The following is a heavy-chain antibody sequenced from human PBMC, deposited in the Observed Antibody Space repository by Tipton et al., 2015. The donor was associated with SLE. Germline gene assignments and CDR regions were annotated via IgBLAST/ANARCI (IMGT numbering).Heavy chain of an antibody. J-gene: IGHJ4*02. CDR3: SRDLRVDTSSRWSPNFEY. V-gene: IGHV3-21*03. CDR1: GFRFSDYS. D-gene: IGHD6-13*01. CDR2: LSGDSEYI. Sequence: GSLRLSCAASGFRFSDYSLNWVRQAPGKGLEWVASLSGDSEYIYYADSVKGRFTISRDNAKSSLYLQMNSLRGDDTAVYYCSRDLRVDTSSRWSPNFEYWGQGTLVTVSS.